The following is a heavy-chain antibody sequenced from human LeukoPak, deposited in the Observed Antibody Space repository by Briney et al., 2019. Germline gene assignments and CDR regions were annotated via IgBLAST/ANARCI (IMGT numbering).Heavy chain of an antibody. Sequence: PSETLSLTCTVSGGSISSSSYYWGWIRQPPGKGLEWIGSMYYSGSTYYNPSLKSRVTISVDTSKNQFSLKLSSVTAADTAVYYCARHVFVTHFDYWGQGTLVTVSS. D-gene: IGHD4-23*01. CDR3: ARHVFVTHFDY. J-gene: IGHJ4*02. V-gene: IGHV4-39*01. CDR1: GGSISSSSYY. CDR2: MYYSGST.